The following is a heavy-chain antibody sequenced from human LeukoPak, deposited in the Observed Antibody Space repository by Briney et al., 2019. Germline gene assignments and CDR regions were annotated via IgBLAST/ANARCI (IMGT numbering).Heavy chain of an antibody. CDR3: AREGGFYRPLDY. J-gene: IGHJ4*02. Sequence: SETLSLTCGVSGGSFINTNWWTWVRPPPGKGLEWIGEVHLDGRTNYNPSLESRLTMSVDVSENQVSLKLTSVTAADTAVYYCAREGGFYRPLDYSGQGTLVTVSS. D-gene: IGHD3-3*01. CDR2: VHLDGRT. V-gene: IGHV4-4*02. CDR1: GGSFINTNW.